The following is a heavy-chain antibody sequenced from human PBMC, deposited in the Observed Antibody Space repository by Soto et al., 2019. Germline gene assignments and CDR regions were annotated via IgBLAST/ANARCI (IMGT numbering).Heavy chain of an antibody. V-gene: IGHV3-64*01. CDR2: TSSNGGST. D-gene: IGHD6-13*01. Sequence: GGSLRLSCAASGFTFSSYAMHWVRQAPGKGLEYVSATSSNGGSTYYANSVKGRFTISRDNSKNTLYLQMGSLRAEDMAVYYCARPKYSTSYYYYMDVWGKGTTVTVSS. CDR3: ARPKYSTSYYYYMDV. J-gene: IGHJ6*03. CDR1: GFTFSSYA.